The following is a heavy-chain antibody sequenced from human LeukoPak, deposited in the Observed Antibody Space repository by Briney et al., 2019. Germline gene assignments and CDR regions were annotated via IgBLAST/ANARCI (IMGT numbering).Heavy chain of an antibody. CDR3: AKDNAGITLFGVVIENPYNWFDP. D-gene: IGHD3-3*01. J-gene: IGHJ5*02. CDR1: GFTFSSYA. Sequence: GGSLRLSCAASGFTFSSYAMSWVRQAPGKGLEWVSAISGSGGSTYYADSVKSRFTISRDNSKNTLYLQMNSLRAEDTAVYYCAKDNAGITLFGVVIENPYNWFDPWGQGTLVTVSS. V-gene: IGHV3-23*01. CDR2: ISGSGGST.